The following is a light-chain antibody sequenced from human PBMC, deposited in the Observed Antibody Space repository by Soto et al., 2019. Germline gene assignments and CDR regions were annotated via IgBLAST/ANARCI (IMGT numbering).Light chain of an antibody. V-gene: IGKV1-39*01. CDR1: QSISRY. CDR3: QQNYNTPPYT. J-gene: IGKJ2*01. CDR2: ATT. Sequence: DIQMTQSPSSLSASVGDRVTITCRASQSISRYLNWYQQKPGKAPKLLIYATTHLQSGVPSRFSGSGSGTEFTLTISSLHPEDFATYFCQQNYNTPPYTFGQGTKVDIK.